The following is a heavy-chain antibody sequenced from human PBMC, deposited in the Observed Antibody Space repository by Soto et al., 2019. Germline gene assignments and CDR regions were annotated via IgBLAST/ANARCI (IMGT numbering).Heavy chain of an antibody. CDR3: ATYTSLDY. CDR1: GFTVSNNY. J-gene: IGHJ4*02. D-gene: IGHD2-2*02. Sequence: EVQLVETGGGLIQPGGSLRLSCAASGFTVSNNYMSWVRQAPGKGLEWVALIYSGGSTFYADSVTGRFTISRDNSKNTLFLQMNSQRAEDTAVYFCATYTSLDYWGQGTLVTVSS. V-gene: IGHV3-53*02. CDR2: IYSGGST.